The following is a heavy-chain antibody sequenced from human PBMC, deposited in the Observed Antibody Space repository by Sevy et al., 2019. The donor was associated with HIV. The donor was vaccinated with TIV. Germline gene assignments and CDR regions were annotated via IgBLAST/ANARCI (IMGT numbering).Heavy chain of an antibody. CDR3: ARRATYYDTGDAFDI. D-gene: IGHD3-22*01. CDR2: ISSSSSYI. Sequence: GGSLRLSCAASGFTFITYSMNWVRQAPGKGLEWVSSISSSSSYIYYADSVKGRFTVSRDNAENSQYLQMNSLRAEDTAVYYCARRATYYDTGDAFDIWGQGTMVTVSS. V-gene: IGHV3-21*01. J-gene: IGHJ3*02. CDR1: GFTFITYS.